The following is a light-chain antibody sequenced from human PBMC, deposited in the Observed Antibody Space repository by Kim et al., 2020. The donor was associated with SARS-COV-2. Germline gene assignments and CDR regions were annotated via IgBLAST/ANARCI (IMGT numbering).Light chain of an antibody. V-gene: IGLV6-57*03. CDR1: SGSIASNY. J-gene: IGLJ2*01. CDR2: EDN. Sequence: KTVTISYTPSSGSIASNYVQWYQQRPGSAPTTVIYEDNQRPSGVPDRFSGSIDSSSNSASLTISGLKTEDEADYYCQSYDSSNPVVFGGGTQLTVL. CDR3: QSYDSSNPVV.